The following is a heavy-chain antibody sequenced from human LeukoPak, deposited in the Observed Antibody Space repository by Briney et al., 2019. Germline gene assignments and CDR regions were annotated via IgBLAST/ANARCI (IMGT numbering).Heavy chain of an antibody. CDR2: INSGSRTI. V-gene: IGHV3-48*01. CDR3: ARGGEEYTSSWYDY. Sequence: GGSLRLTCAASGFTFSSYSMNWVRQAPGKGLEWVSYINSGSRTIYYSDSVKGRFTISRDNAKNSLYLQMNSLRAEDTAVYYCARGGEEYTSSWYDYWGQGTLVTVSS. D-gene: IGHD6-13*01. CDR1: GFTFSSYS. J-gene: IGHJ4*02.